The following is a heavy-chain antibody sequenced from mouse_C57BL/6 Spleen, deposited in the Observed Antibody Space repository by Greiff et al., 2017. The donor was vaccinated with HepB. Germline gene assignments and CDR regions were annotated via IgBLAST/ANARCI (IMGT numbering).Heavy chain of an antibody. D-gene: IGHD1-1*01. Sequence: QVQLKQPGAELVKPGASVKMSCKASGYTFTSYWITWVKQRPGQGLEWIGDIYPGSGSTNYNEKFKSKATLTVDTSSSTAYMQLSSLTSEDSAVYYCARSHYYGSSPAWFAYWGQGTLVTVSA. CDR2: IYPGSGST. CDR3: ARSHYYGSSPAWFAY. J-gene: IGHJ3*01. CDR1: GYTFTSYW. V-gene: IGHV1-55*01.